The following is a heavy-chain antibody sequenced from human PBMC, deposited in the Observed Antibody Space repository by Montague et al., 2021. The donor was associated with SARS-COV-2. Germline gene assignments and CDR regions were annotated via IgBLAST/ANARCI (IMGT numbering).Heavy chain of an antibody. V-gene: IGHV3-30*19. CDR2: ISYDGSNK. CDR3: AREGDIVVVTDAFDI. CDR1: GFTFSSYG. Sequence: SLRLSCAASGFTFSSYGMHWVRQAPGKGLEWVAVISYDGSNKYYADSVKGRFTISRDNSKNTLYLQMNSLRAEDTAVYYCAREGDIVVVTDAFDIWGQGTMVTVSS. J-gene: IGHJ3*02. D-gene: IGHD2-21*02.